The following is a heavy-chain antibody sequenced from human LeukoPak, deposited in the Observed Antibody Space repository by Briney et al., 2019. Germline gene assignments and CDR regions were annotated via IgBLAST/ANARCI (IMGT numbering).Heavy chain of an antibody. CDR1: GFTFDDYT. J-gene: IGHJ4*02. CDR3: AKDHGGLGFGYFDY. CDR2: ISWDGGSA. V-gene: IGHV3-43*01. D-gene: IGHD3-10*01. Sequence: GGSLRLSCAASGFTFDDYTMHWVRQAPGKGLEWVSLISWDGGSAYYADSVKGRFTISRDNSKNSLYLQMNSLRTEDTALYYCAKDHGGLGFGYFDYWGQGTLVTVSS.